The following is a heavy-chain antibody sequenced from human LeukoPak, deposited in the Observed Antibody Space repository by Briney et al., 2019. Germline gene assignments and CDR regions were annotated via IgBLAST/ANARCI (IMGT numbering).Heavy chain of an antibody. CDR3: AKAMGYYDSSGYYPGDAFDI. Sequence: ASVKVSCKASGYTFTSYYMHWVRQAPGQGLEWMGWINPNSGGTNYAQKFQGRVTMTRDTSISTAYMELSRLRSDDTAVYYCAKAMGYYDSSGYYPGDAFDIWGQGTMVTVSS. CDR2: INPNSGGT. D-gene: IGHD3-22*01. CDR1: GYTFTSYY. V-gene: IGHV1-2*02. J-gene: IGHJ3*02.